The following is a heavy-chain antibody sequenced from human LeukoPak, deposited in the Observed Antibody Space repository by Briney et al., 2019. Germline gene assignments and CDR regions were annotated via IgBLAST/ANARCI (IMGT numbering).Heavy chain of an antibody. CDR1: GGSISSGDYY. Sequence: SETLSLTCTVSGGSISSGDYYWHWIRQAPGKGLEWVGYISYSGSINYNPSLKSRVTISVDTTKNQFSLKLSSVTAADTAVYYCARGMYCSSISCYGSYFDYWGQGTLVTVSS. CDR2: ISYSGSI. CDR3: ARGMYCSSISCYGSYFDY. V-gene: IGHV4-30-4*01. J-gene: IGHJ4*02. D-gene: IGHD2-2*01.